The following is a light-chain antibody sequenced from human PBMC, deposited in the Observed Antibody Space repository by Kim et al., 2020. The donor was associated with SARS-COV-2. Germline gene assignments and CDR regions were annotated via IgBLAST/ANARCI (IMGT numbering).Light chain of an antibody. CDR2: GAS. V-gene: IGKV3-20*01. CDR1: QIVNSYY. CDR3: QHFGSSPT. Sequence: SLSPGEGATLSCRASQIVNSYYLAWYQQKPGQAPRLLIYGASTRATGIPDRFSGSGSGTDFTLTISRLEAEDSALYYCQHFGSSPTFGQGTKLEIK. J-gene: IGKJ2*01.